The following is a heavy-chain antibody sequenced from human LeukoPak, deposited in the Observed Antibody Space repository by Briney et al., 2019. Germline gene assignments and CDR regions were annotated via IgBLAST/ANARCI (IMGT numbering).Heavy chain of an antibody. CDR3: ARGGGLNWFDP. D-gene: IGHD3-10*01. CDR2: ISAYNGNT. Sequence: GASVKVSCKASGYTFTSYGISWVRQAPGQGLEWMGWISAYNGNTNYAQKFQGRVTMTRNTSISTAYMELSSLRSEDTAVYYCARGGGLNWFDPWGQGTLVTVSS. J-gene: IGHJ5*02. CDR1: GYTFTSYG. V-gene: IGHV1-18*01.